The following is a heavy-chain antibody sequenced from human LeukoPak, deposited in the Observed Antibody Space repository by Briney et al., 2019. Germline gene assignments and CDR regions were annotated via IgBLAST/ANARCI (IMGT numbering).Heavy chain of an antibody. CDR1: GFTFSSYA. CDR2: ISGSGGST. D-gene: IGHD3-10*01. V-gene: IGHV3-23*01. J-gene: IGHJ4*02. CDR3: AKGGGVYVYGSGSYTEN. Sequence: GGSLRLSCAASGFTFSSYAVSWVRQAPGKGLEWVSGISGSGGSTYYADSVRGRFTISRDNSKNTLYLQMNSLRAEDTAVYYCAKGGGVYVYGSGSYTENWGQGTLVTVSS.